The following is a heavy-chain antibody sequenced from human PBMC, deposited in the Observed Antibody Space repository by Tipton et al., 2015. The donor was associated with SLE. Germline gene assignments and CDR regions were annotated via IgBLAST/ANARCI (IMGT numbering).Heavy chain of an antibody. Sequence: TLSLTCAVYGGSFSGYFWTWIRQPPGKGLEWLGEINHSGGTNYNPSLKSRVTMSVDTSKNQFSLKLSSVTAADTAVYYCARGYCSPTRYAFDIWGQGTMVTVSS. CDR2: INHSGGT. J-gene: IGHJ3*02. CDR1: GGSFSGYF. V-gene: IGHV4-34*01. CDR3: ARGYCSPTRYAFDI. D-gene: IGHD2-2*01.